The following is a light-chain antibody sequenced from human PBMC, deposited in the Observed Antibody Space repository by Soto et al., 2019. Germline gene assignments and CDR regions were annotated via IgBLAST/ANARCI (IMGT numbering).Light chain of an antibody. CDR2: DVT. CDR1: SSDVGGYNY. Sequence: QSALAQPASVSGSPGQSITISCTETSSDVGGYNYVSWYQQHPGQAPKVMIYDVTHRAAGVSDRFSGSKSGNTASLTISGLQAEDEADYYCCCYTSSSTWVFGGGTKVTVL. J-gene: IGLJ3*02. V-gene: IGLV2-14*03. CDR3: CCYTSSSTWV.